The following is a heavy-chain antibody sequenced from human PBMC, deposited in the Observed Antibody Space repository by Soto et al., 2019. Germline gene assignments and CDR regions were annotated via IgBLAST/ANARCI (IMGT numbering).Heavy chain of an antibody. J-gene: IGHJ4*02. Sequence: QVQLQQWGAGLLKPSETLSLTCAVYGGSFSGYYWSWIRQPPGKGLEWIGEINHSGSTNYNPSLKSRVTISVDTSKNQFSLKLSSVTAADTAVYYCADEGGYGSGTIDYWGQGTLVTVSS. D-gene: IGHD3-10*01. CDR1: GGSFSGYY. CDR3: ADEGGYGSGTIDY. CDR2: INHSGST. V-gene: IGHV4-34*01.